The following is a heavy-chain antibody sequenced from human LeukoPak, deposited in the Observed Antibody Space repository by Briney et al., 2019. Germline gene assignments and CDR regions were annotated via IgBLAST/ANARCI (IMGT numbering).Heavy chain of an antibody. CDR2: IYYSGST. D-gene: IGHD6-19*01. CDR3: ARSSDWDDAFDI. J-gene: IGHJ3*02. CDR1: GGSISSSSYY. Sequence: SETLSLTCTVSGGSISSSSYYWGWIRQPPGKGLEWIGSIYYSGSTYYNPSLKSRVTISVDTSKNQFSLKLNSVTAADTAVYYCARSSDWDDAFDIWGQGTMVTVSS. V-gene: IGHV4-39*01.